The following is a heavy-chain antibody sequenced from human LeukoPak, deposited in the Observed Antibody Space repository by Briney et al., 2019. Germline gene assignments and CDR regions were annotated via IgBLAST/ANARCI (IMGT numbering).Heavy chain of an antibody. CDR3: ARVGTGHDSSGYYPYYFDY. V-gene: IGHV4-31*03. Sequence: SETLSLTCTVSGGSISSGGYYWNWIRQHPGKGLEWIGYIYYSGSTYYNPSLKSRVTISVDTSKNQFSLKLSSATAADTAVYYCARVGTGHDSSGYYPYYFDYWGQGTLVTVSS. J-gene: IGHJ4*02. D-gene: IGHD3-22*01. CDR1: GGSISSGGYY. CDR2: IYYSGST.